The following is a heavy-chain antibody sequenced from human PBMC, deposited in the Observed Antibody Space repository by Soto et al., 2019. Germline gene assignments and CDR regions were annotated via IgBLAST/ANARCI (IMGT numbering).Heavy chain of an antibody. Sequence: QVQLVESGGGVVQPGRSLRLSCAASGFTFISYAMHWVRQAPGKGLEWVAVISFDGSTEYYADSVKGRFTISRDNSKNPVYLQMNSLRSDDTAGYYFARSRHGSGSYTHFYYGLDVWGQGTTVTVSS. CDR2: ISFDGSTE. CDR3: ARSRHGSGSYTHFYYGLDV. CDR1: GFTFISYA. D-gene: IGHD3-10*01. J-gene: IGHJ6*02. V-gene: IGHV3-30-3*01.